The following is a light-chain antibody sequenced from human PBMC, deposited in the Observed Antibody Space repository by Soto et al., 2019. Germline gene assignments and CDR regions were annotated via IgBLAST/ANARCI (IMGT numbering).Light chain of an antibody. Sequence: EIVLTQSPATLSLSPGERATLSCRASQSVSSYLAWYQQKPGQAPRLLIYDASNRATGIPARFSGSGSGTDFTLTISSLEPEDVALYYCQQYYSSITFGQGTRLEIK. CDR1: QSVSSY. CDR2: DAS. CDR3: QQYYSSIT. J-gene: IGKJ5*01. V-gene: IGKV3-11*01.